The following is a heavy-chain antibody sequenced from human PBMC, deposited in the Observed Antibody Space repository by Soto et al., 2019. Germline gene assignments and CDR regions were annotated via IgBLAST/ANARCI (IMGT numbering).Heavy chain of an antibody. CDR1: GFTFSSYW. V-gene: IGHV3-7*01. CDR3: AREAYSSGWYYFDY. Sequence: PGGSLRLSCAASGFTFSSYWMSWVRQAPGKGLEWVANIKQDGSEKYYVDPVKGRFTISRDNAKNSLYLQMNSLRAEDTAVYYCAREAYSSGWYYFDYWGQGTLVTVSS. J-gene: IGHJ4*02. D-gene: IGHD6-19*01. CDR2: IKQDGSEK.